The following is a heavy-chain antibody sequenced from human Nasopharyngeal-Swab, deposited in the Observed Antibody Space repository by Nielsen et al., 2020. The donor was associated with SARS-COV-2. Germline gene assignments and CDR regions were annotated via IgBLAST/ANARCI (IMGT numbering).Heavy chain of an antibody. V-gene: IGHV1-46*01. D-gene: IGHD2-15*01. CDR2: INPSGGST. Sequence: ASVKVSCKASGYTFTSYYMHWVRQAPGQGLEWMGIINPSGGSTSYAQKFQGRVTITADKSTSTAYMELSSLRSEDTAVYYCARHSGYDLVGYCSGGSCSLDYWGQGTLVTVSS. CDR3: ARHSGYDLVGYCSGGSCSLDY. J-gene: IGHJ4*02. CDR1: GYTFTSYY.